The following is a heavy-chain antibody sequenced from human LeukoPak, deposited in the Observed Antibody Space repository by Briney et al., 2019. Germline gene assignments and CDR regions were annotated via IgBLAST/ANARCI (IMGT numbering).Heavy chain of an antibody. V-gene: IGHV5-51*01. Sequence: GESLKISCQGSGYRFIDYWIGGVRQMPGKGLEWMGNIFPGDTDIKYRPSFQGQVTISADNSISTAYLQWSSLKASDTAIYYCVRYGLQGCRDSRCSTSFYYYGVDVWGQGSTVTVSS. J-gene: IGHJ6*02. CDR1: GYRFIDYW. CDR3: VRYGLQGCRDSRCSTSFYYYGVDV. D-gene: IGHD4-11*01. CDR2: IFPGDTDI.